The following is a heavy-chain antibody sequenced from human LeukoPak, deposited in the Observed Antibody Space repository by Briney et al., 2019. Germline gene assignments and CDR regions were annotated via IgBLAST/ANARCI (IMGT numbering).Heavy chain of an antibody. V-gene: IGHV4-39*01. CDR3: ARLRGFGADYYYYYMDV. J-gene: IGHJ6*03. D-gene: IGHD3-10*01. CDR2: IYYSGST. CDR1: GGSISSSSYY. Sequence: SETLSLTCTVSGGSISSSSYYWGWIRQPPGKGLEWIGNIYYSGSTYYNPSLKSRVTISVDTSKNQFSLKLSSVTAADTAVYYCARLRGFGADYYYYYMDVWGKGTTVTVSS.